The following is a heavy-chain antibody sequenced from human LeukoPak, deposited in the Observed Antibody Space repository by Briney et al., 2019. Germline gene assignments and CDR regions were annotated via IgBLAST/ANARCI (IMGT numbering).Heavy chain of an antibody. Sequence: SETLSLTCTVSGGSISSSSYYWGWIRQPPGKGLEWIGSIYHSGSTNYNPSLKSRVTISVDTSKNQFSLKLSSVTAADTAVYYCARGRITMVRGVIIRTSAFDYWGQGTLVTVSS. V-gene: IGHV4-39*07. CDR2: IYHSGST. J-gene: IGHJ4*02. CDR3: ARGRITMVRGVIIRTSAFDY. CDR1: GGSISSSSYY. D-gene: IGHD3-10*01.